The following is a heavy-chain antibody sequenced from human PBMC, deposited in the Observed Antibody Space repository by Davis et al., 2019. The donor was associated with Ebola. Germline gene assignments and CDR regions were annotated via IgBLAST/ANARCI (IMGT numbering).Heavy chain of an antibody. CDR1: GNRFSSHW. CDR2: IYTGDSDT. V-gene: IGHV5-51*01. J-gene: IGHJ3*02. CDR3: ATLRRTITGMDDAFDI. Sequence: GGSLRLSCKDSGNRFSSHWIGWVRQMPGKGLEWMGIIYTGDSDTRYSPSFRGQVTISADKSIKTAFLQWSSLKASDTAIYYCATLRRTITGMDDAFDIWGQGTMVTVSS. D-gene: IGHD1-20*01.